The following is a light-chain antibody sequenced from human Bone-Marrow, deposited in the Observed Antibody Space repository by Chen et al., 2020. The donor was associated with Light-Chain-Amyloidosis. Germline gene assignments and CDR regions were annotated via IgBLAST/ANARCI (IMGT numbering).Light chain of an antibody. V-gene: IGLV3-21*02. CDR1: NIGSTS. CDR2: DDS. J-gene: IGLJ3*02. Sequence: SYVLTQPSSVSVAPGRTAPIAGGGNNIGSTSVHWYQQPPGQAPLLVVYDDSDRPSGIPARLSGSNSGNTATLTISRVEAGDEADYYCQVWDRSSDRPVFGGGTKLTVL. CDR3: QVWDRSSDRPV.